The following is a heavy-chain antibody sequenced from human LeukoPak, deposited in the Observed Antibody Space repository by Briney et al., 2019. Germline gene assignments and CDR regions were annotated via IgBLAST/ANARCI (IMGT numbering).Heavy chain of an antibody. Sequence: ASVMVSCKASGYTFTGYYMHWVRQAPGQGLEWMGWINPNSGGTNYAQKFQGRVTMTRDTSISTAYMELSRLRSDDTAVYYCAREGVGATTGGWFDPWGQGTLVTVSS. V-gene: IGHV1-2*02. CDR1: GYTFTGYY. CDR3: AREGVGATTGGWFDP. J-gene: IGHJ5*02. D-gene: IGHD1-26*01. CDR2: INPNSGGT.